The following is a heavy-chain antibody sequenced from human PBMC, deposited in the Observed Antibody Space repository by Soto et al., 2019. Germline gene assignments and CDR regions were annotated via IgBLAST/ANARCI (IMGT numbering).Heavy chain of an antibody. D-gene: IGHD3-3*01. J-gene: IGHJ4*02. Sequence: QVQLVQSGAEVKKPGSSVKVSCKASGGTFSSYAISWVRQAPGQGLEWMGGIIPIFGTANYAQKFQSRVTITADESTSTAYMELSSLRSEDTAVYYCASGPMYYDFWSGYFSYWGQGTLVTVSS. CDR1: GGTFSSYA. V-gene: IGHV1-69*01. CDR2: IIPIFGTA. CDR3: ASGPMYYDFWSGYFSY.